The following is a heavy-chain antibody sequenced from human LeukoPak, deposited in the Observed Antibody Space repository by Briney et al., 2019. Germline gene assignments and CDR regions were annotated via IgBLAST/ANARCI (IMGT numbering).Heavy chain of an antibody. CDR2: ISAYNGNT. J-gene: IGHJ5*02. V-gene: IGHV1-18*01. CDR1: GYTFTSYG. D-gene: IGHD2-2*01. Sequence: GASVKVSCKASGYTFTSYGISWVRQAPGQGLEWMGWISAYNGNTNYAQKLQGRVTMTTDTSTSTVYMELSSLRSEDTAVYYCARSTSRYNWFDPWGQGTLVTVSS. CDR3: ARSTSRYNWFDP.